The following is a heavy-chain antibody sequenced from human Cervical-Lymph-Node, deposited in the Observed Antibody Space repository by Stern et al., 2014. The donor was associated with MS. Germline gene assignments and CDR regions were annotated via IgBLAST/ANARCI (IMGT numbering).Heavy chain of an antibody. Sequence: VQLVESGGGLLKPGGSLRLSCAASGFTSSSYGMHWVRQAPGKGLEWDSSISSSVSNKYYADSVKGRLTISRDNAKNSLYLQMNSLRAEDTGIYYCARHCSSSSCYRYYGMDVWGQGTTVTVSS. V-gene: IGHV3-21*01. J-gene: IGHJ6*02. CDR3: ARHCSSSSCYRYYGMDV. CDR1: GFTSSSYG. D-gene: IGHD2-2*01. CDR2: ISSSVSNK.